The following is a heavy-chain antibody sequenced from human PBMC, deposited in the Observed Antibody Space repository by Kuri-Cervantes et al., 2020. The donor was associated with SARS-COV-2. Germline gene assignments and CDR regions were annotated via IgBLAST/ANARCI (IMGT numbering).Heavy chain of an antibody. CDR2: IYYSGST. J-gene: IGHJ6*03. CDR1: GGSISSGSYY. V-gene: IGHV4-39*01. CDR3: ARQHLGYYMDV. Sequence: ESLKISCTVSGGSISSGSYYWGWIRQPPGKGLEWIGSIYYSGSTHYNPSLKSRVSISVDTSRNQFSLKVSSVTAADTAVYSCARQHLGYYMDVWGKGTTVTVSS.